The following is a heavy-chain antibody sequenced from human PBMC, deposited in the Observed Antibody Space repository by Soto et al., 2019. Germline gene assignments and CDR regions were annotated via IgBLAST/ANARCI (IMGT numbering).Heavy chain of an antibody. CDR3: ARGGGYDSFDY. CDR1: GASISYGGFS. CDR2: ISHLEST. D-gene: IGHD5-12*01. Sequence: QLQLQESGSGLVKTSETLSLTCTVSGASISYGGFSWSWIRQSPGKGLEWIGYISHLESTYFHPSFKSRVTMSIDRTRNHFSLKLSSVTAADMAVYYCARGGGYDSFDYWGQGVLVTISS. V-gene: IGHV4-30-2*06. J-gene: IGHJ4*02.